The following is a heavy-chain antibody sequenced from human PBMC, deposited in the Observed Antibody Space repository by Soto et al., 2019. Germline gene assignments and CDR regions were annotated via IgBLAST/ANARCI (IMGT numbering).Heavy chain of an antibody. D-gene: IGHD2-15*01. CDR1: GFSLSTSGVG. CDR2: IYWDDDK. J-gene: IGHJ6*02. V-gene: IGHV2-5*02. CDR3: TYLPCSGGSCYWFSYSGMDV. Sequence: QITLKESGPTLVKPTQTLTLTCTFSGFSLSTSGVGVAWIRQPPGKALEWLALIYWDDDKRYRPSLETRLTITKETSKNQVVLTMTNRDSVDTATYYCTYLPCSGGSCYWFSYSGMDVWGHGTTVTVSS.